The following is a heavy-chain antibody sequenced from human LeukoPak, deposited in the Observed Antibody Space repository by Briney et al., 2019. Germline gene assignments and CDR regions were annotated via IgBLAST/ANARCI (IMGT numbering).Heavy chain of an antibody. CDR2: ISSNGGST. J-gene: IGHJ5*02. Sequence: GGSLRLSCSASGFTFSSYAMHWVRQAPGKGLEYVSAISSNGGSTYYADSVKGRFTISRDNSKNTLYLQMSSLSAEDTAVYYCVKGTTMVRGVISREWFDPWGQGTLVTVSS. V-gene: IGHV3-64D*06. CDR1: GFTFSSYA. D-gene: IGHD3-10*01. CDR3: VKGTTMVRGVISREWFDP.